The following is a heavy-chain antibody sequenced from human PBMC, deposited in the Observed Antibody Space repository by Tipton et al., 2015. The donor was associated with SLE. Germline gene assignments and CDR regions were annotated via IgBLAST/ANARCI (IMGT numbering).Heavy chain of an antibody. J-gene: IGHJ4*02. CDR1: DFTFSGYE. D-gene: IGHD1-26*01. Sequence: GSLRLSCVGFDFTFSGYEMTWVRQAPGRGLEWVSYISSSGSILDYADSFKGRFTISRDNAKNSLFLQMNSLSPEDTAVYYCARSDPRVGSRFDYWSQGTLVSVSS. V-gene: IGHV3-48*03. CDR3: ARSDPRVGSRFDY. CDR2: ISSSGSIL.